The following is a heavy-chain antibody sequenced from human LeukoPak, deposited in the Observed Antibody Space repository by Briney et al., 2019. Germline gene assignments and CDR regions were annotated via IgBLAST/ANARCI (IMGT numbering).Heavy chain of an antibody. Sequence: ASVKVSCKASGYTFTSYGISWVRQAPGQGLEWMGWISAYNGNTNYAQTLQGRVTMTTDTSTSTAYMELRSLRSDDTAVYYCARRSDIVATIDFDYWGQGTLVTVSS. CDR3: ARRSDIVATIDFDY. D-gene: IGHD5-12*01. V-gene: IGHV1-18*01. J-gene: IGHJ4*02. CDR2: ISAYNGNT. CDR1: GYTFTSYG.